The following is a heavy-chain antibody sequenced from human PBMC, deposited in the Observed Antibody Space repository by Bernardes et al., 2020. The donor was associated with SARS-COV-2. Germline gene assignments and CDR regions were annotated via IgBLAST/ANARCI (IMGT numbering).Heavy chain of an antibody. D-gene: IGHD5-12*01. Sequence: GGSLRLSCAASGFTFSSYGMHWVRQAPGKGLEWVAVISYDGSNKYYADSVKGRFTISRDNSKNTLYLQMNSLRAEDTAVYYCAKVGRDGYNNFDYWGQGTLVTVSS. CDR3: AKVGRDGYNNFDY. CDR2: ISYDGSNK. J-gene: IGHJ4*02. V-gene: IGHV3-30*18. CDR1: GFTFSSYG.